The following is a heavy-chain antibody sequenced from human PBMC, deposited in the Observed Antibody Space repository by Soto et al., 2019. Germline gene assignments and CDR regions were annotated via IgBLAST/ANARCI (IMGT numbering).Heavy chain of an antibody. J-gene: IGHJ3*02. D-gene: IGHD3-9*01. CDR2: IYYSGST. V-gene: IGHV4-31*03. CDR1: CGSISSGGYY. Sequence: TLSLTCTISCGSISSGGYYWSCIRQHPGKGLEWIGYIYYSGSTYYNPSLKSRVTISVDTSKNQFSLKLSSVTAADTAVYYCARVARLVLSPPSDAFDIWGQGTMVT. CDR3: ARVARLVLSPPSDAFDI.